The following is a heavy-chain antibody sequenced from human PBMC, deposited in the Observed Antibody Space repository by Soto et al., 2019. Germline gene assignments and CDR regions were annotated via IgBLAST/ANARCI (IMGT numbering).Heavy chain of an antibody. CDR3: AGDSGTFSPAVDY. V-gene: IGHV4-39*01. J-gene: IGHJ4*02. Sequence: QVQVQESGPGLVKPSESLSLTCTVSGGSIGSTSYYWAWIRQPPGKGLEWIGSIFYSGLSYYNPYLKRRVDIAVDTTKDQVPLTMTSVPATDAAVYFCAGDSGTFSPAVDYWGQGTLVTVSS. CDR2: IFYSGLS. D-gene: IGHD1-26*01. CDR1: GGSIGSTSYY.